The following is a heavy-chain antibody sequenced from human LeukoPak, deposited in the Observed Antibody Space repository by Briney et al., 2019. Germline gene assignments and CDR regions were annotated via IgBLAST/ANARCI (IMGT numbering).Heavy chain of an antibody. Sequence: GGSLRLSCAASGFTFSYYSMNWVRQAPGKGLEWVSSISSSSYIYYADSVKGRVTISRDNAKNSLYLQMNSLGAEDTAVYYCARDSSGWVLRPKKKYFDYWGQGTLVTVSS. D-gene: IGHD6-19*01. CDR2: ISSSSYI. CDR3: ARDSSGWVLRPKKKYFDY. J-gene: IGHJ4*02. CDR1: GFTFSYYS. V-gene: IGHV3-21*01.